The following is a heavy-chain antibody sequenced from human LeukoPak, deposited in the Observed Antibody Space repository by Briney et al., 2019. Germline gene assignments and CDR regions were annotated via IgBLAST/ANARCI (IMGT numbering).Heavy chain of an antibody. Sequence: PSETLSLTCAVYGGSFSGYYWSGIRQPPGKGLEWIGEINHSGSTNYNPSLKSRVTISVDTSKNQFSLKLSSVTAADTAVYYCARGVEAAAVNYYYYMDVWGKGTTVTVSS. CDR1: GGSFSGYY. J-gene: IGHJ6*03. CDR2: INHSGST. CDR3: ARGVEAAAVNYYYYMDV. V-gene: IGHV4-34*01. D-gene: IGHD6-13*01.